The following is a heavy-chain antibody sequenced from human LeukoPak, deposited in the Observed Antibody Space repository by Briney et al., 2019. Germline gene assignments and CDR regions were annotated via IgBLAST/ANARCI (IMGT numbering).Heavy chain of an antibody. J-gene: IGHJ3*02. D-gene: IGHD6-13*01. V-gene: IGHV4-61*02. CDR2: IYTSGST. Sequence: SQTLSLTCTVSGGSISSGSYYWSWIRQPAGKGLEWIGRIYTSGSTNYNPSLKSRVTISVDTSKYQFSLKLSSVTAADTAVYYCAREIPTLSWYEVAFDIWGQGTMVTVSS. CDR1: GGSISSGSYY. CDR3: AREIPTLSWYEVAFDI.